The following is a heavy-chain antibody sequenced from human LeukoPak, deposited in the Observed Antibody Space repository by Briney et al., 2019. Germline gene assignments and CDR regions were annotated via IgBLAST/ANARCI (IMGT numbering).Heavy chain of an antibody. Sequence: GGSLRLSCAASGLTFSSYEMNWVRQAPGKGLEWVSYISSSGNTIYYADSVKGRFTISRDNAKNSLYLQMNSLRAEDTAVYYCARYRYYYDSSGRSFDSWGQGTLVTVSS. CDR2: ISSSGNTI. CDR1: GLTFSSYE. V-gene: IGHV3-48*03. CDR3: ARYRYYYDSSGRSFDS. D-gene: IGHD3-22*01. J-gene: IGHJ4*02.